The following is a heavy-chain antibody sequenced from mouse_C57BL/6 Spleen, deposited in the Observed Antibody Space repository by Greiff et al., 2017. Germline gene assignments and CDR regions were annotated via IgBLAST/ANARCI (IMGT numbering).Heavy chain of an antibody. Sequence: QVQLQQSGAELVRPGASVTLSCKASGYTFTDYEMHWVKQTPVHGLEWIGAIDPETGGTAYNQTFKGKAILTADKSSSTAYMELRSLPSEDSAVYYCTARALSTVVAPCWYFDDWGTGTTVTVSS. D-gene: IGHD1-1*01. CDR3: TARALSTVVAPCWYFDD. V-gene: IGHV1-15*01. CDR2: IDPETGGT. CDR1: GYTFTDYE. J-gene: IGHJ1*03.